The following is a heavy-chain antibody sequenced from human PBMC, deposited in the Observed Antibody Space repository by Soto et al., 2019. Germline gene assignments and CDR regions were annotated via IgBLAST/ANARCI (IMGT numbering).Heavy chain of an antibody. CDR3: AKDKGVRGSSYVGD. D-gene: IGHD3-16*01. Sequence: EGQLWESGGGLVQPGGSLRLSWVASGFSFNNYAMTWVRHSPGKGLEWVSGIGGSGDGTYYADYVKEGFNVSRDKSTSTVYLQLSSLRVEDTAVYYCAKDKGVRGSSYVGDWGPGARVIVSS. V-gene: IGHV3-23*01. J-gene: IGHJ4*02. CDR2: IGGSGDGT. CDR1: GFSFNNYA.